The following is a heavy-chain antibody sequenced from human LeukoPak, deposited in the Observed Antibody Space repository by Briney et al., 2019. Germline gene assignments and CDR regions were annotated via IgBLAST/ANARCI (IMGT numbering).Heavy chain of an antibody. Sequence: PGGSLRLSCAASGFTFSSYAMSWVRQAPRKGLEWVSAISGSGGSTYYADSVKGRFTISRDNSKNTLYLQMNSLRAEDTAVYYCARLNAEARITIFGVGEDYWGQGTLVTVSS. D-gene: IGHD3-3*01. CDR2: ISGSGGST. CDR3: ARLNAEARITIFGVGEDY. V-gene: IGHV3-23*01. J-gene: IGHJ4*02. CDR1: GFTFSSYA.